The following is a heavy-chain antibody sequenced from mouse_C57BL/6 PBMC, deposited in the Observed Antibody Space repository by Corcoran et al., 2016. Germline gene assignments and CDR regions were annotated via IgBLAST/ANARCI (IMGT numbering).Heavy chain of an antibody. Sequence: DVQLQVSGPGLVKPSQSLSLTCSVTGYSITSGYYWNWIRQFPGNKLEWMGYISYDGSNNYNPSLKNRISITRDTSNNQFFLKLNSVTTEDTATYCCARGFAYWCQGTLVTVSA. CDR2: ISYDGSN. J-gene: IGHJ3*01. CDR3: ARGFAY. CDR1: GYSITSGYY. V-gene: IGHV3-6*01.